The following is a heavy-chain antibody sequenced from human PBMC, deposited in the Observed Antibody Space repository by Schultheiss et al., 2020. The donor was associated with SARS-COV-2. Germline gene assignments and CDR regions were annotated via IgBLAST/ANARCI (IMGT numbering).Heavy chain of an antibody. CDR2: IYYSGST. CDR3: ARANVVLRFLELYGSGYYYGMDV. V-gene: IGHV4-39*01. J-gene: IGHJ6*02. D-gene: IGHD3-3*01. CDR1: GGSISSSSYY. Sequence: SQTLSLTCTVSGGSISSSSYYWGWIRQPPGKGLEWIGSIYYSGSTYYNPSLKSRVTISVDTSKNQFSLKLSSVTAADTAVYYCARANVVLRFLELYGSGYYYGMDVWGQGTTVTVSS.